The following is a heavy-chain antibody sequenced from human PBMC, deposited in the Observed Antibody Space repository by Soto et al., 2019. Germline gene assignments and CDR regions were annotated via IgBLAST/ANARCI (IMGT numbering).Heavy chain of an antibody. V-gene: IGHV5-51*01. CDR2: IYPGDSDT. D-gene: IGHD5-12*01. CDR1: GYSFTSYW. J-gene: IGHJ6*02. CDR3: ARHGVAPIQNYYYGMDV. Sequence: GESLKISCKGSGYSFTSYWIGWVRQMPGKGLEWMGIIYPGDSDTRYSPSFQGQVTISADKSISTAYLQWSSLKASDTAMYYCARHGVAPIQNYYYGMDVWGQGTTVTVSS.